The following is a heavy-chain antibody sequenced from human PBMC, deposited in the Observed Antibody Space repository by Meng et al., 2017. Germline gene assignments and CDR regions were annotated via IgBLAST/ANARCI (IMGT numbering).Heavy chain of an antibody. D-gene: IGHD4-17*01. V-gene: IGHV3-9*01. CDR1: GFTFDDYA. CDR2: ISWNSGSI. CDR3: AKDIGQNYGDYGNYYYGMDV. Sequence: GGSLRLSCAASGFTFDDYAMHWVRQAPGKGLEWVSGISWNSGSIGYADSVKGRFTISRDNAKNSLYLQMNSLRAEDTALYYCAKDIGQNYGDYGNYYYGMDVWGQGTMVTVSS. J-gene: IGHJ6*02.